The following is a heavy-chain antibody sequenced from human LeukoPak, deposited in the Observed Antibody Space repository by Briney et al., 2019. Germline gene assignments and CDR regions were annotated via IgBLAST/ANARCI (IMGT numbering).Heavy chain of an antibody. CDR2: IYYSGST. CDR3: ARQLLRYYYYMDV. D-gene: IGHD1-1*01. J-gene: IGHJ6*03. V-gene: IGHV4-34*01. CDR1: GGSFSGYY. Sequence: SETLSLTCAVYGGSFSGYYWSWIRQPPGKGLEWIGSIYYSGSTYYNPSLKSRVTISVDTSKNQFSLKLSSVTAADTAVYYCARQLLRYYYYMDVWGKGTTVTISS.